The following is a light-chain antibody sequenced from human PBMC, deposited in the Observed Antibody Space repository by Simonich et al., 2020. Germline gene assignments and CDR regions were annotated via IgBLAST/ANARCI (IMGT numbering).Light chain of an antibody. CDR3: QQYYSTPYT. V-gene: IGKV4-1*01. CDR1: QSVLYSSNNKNY. J-gene: IGKJ2*01. CDR2: WAA. Sequence: DIVMTQSPDSLAVSLGERATINCKSSQSVLYSSNNKNYLAWYQQKPGQHPKLLIYWAATRESGVRDRFSGSGSGTDFTLTISSLQAEDVAVYYCQQYYSTPYTFGQGTKLEIK.